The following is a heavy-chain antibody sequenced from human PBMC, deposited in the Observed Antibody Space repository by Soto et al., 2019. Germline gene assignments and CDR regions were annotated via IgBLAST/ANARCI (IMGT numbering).Heavy chain of an antibody. CDR1: GHSFTSYW. CDR2: IDPGDSYI. V-gene: IGHV5-10-1*01. CDR3: AASRGNGHGWVIDY. J-gene: IGHJ4*02. Sequence: GESLKISCKVSGHSFTSYWIRWVRQMSGKGLEWMGRIDPGDSYIDSSPSFQGHVSISADKSTNTAYLHWSSLKASDTAMYYCAASRGNGHGWVIDYWGPGTLVTVSS. D-gene: IGHD5-18*01.